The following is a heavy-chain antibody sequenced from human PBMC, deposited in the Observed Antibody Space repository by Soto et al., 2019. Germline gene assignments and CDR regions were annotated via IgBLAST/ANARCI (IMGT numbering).Heavy chain of an antibody. D-gene: IGHD3-10*01. CDR1: GGSISSSSYY. V-gene: IGHV4-39*01. CDR2: IYYSGST. Sequence: SETLSLTCTVSGGSISSSSYYWGWIRQPPGKGLEWIGSIYYSGSTYYNPSLKSRVTISVDTSKNQFSLKLSSVTAADTAVYYCARLLWFGETGFDYWGQGTLVTVSS. J-gene: IGHJ4*02. CDR3: ARLLWFGETGFDY.